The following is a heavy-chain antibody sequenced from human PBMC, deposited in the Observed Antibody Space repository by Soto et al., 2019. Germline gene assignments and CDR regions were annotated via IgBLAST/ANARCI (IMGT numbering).Heavy chain of an antibody. CDR2: IIPIFGTA. D-gene: IGHD3-3*01. Sequence: SVKVSCKASGGTFSSYAISWVRQAPGQGLEWMGGIIPIFGTANYAQKFQGRVTITADESTSTAYMELSSLRSEDTAVYYCARTKSGYGYNWFDPWGQGTLVTVSS. CDR3: ARTKSGYGYNWFDP. CDR1: GGTFSSYA. J-gene: IGHJ5*02. V-gene: IGHV1-69*13.